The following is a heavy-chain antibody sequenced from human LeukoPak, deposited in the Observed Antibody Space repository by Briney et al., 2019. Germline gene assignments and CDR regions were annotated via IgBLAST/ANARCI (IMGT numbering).Heavy chain of an antibody. Sequence: GGSLRLSCAASGFTVSNNYMSWVRQAPGKGLEWVSVMYSGGSTNYADSVKGRLIISRDDSKNILDLQMNSLKAEDTAVYYCARGNYASTGPGALDIWGQGTMVTVSS. J-gene: IGHJ3*02. CDR1: GFTVSNNY. CDR3: ARGNYASTGPGALDI. V-gene: IGHV3-53*01. CDR2: MYSGGST. D-gene: IGHD3-22*01.